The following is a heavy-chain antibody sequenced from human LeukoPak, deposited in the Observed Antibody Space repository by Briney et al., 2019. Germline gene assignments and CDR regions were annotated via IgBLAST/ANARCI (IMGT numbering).Heavy chain of an antibody. CDR1: GFTFSTYW. V-gene: IGHV3-7*01. Sequence: GGSLRLSCVASGFTFSTYWMTWVRQAPGRGLQWVANIKQDGSEKYYVDSVKGRFTISRDNAKNSLYLQMNSLRAEDTAVYYCAREGIAAADIDYWGQGTLVTVSS. CDR3: AREGIAAADIDY. J-gene: IGHJ4*02. CDR2: IKQDGSEK. D-gene: IGHD6-13*01.